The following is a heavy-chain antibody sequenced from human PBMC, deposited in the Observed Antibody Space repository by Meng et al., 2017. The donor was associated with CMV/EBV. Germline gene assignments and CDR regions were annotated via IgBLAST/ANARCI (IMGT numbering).Heavy chain of an antibody. CDR3: TTPIYSYGPPFGY. Sequence: SGFTFSNAGMSWVRQAPGKGLEWVGRIKSKTDGGTTDYAAPVKGRFTISRDDSKNTLYLQMNSLKTEDTAVYYCTTPIYSYGPPFGYWGQGTLVTVSS. CDR1: GFTFSNAG. CDR2: IKSKTDGGTT. D-gene: IGHD5-18*01. V-gene: IGHV3-15*01. J-gene: IGHJ4*02.